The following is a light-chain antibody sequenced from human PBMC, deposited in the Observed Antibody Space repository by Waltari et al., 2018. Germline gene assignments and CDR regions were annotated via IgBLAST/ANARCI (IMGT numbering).Light chain of an antibody. CDR3: QVWDSRSEVV. J-gene: IGLJ2*01. V-gene: IGLV3-21*04. CDR1: NIGTKN. CDR2: YDD. Sequence: SYVLTQPPSVSVAPGKTADITCGGDNIGTKNVHWYQQKPGQAPVLVIYYDDDRPSGTPERLSGSNSGNTATLTISRVDAGDEADYYCQVWDSRSEVVFGGGTRLTVL.